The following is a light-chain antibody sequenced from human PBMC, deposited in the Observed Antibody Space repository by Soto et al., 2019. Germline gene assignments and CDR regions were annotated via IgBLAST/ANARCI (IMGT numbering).Light chain of an antibody. Sequence: IVLTQSPGTLSLSPGERATLSCRASQALQRSFLGWYQHKPGQSPRLLISGVSSRAAGVPDRFNGSGSGTDFTLTISRLEPQDSAVYFCQQYDRSPRTFGQGTKVEI. CDR3: QQYDRSPRT. CDR2: GVS. CDR1: QALQRSF. V-gene: IGKV3-20*01. J-gene: IGKJ1*01.